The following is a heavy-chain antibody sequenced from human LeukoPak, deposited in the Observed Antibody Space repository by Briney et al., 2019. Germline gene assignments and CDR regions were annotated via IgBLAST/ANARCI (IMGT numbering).Heavy chain of an antibody. CDR2: IIPIFGTA. J-gene: IGHJ6*02. Sequence: SVKVSCKASGGTFSSYAISWVRQAPGQGLEWMGGIIPIFGTANYAQKFQGRVTITADESTSTAYMELSSLRSEDTAVYYCASHAVGFGESPYYYYGMDVWGQGTTVTVSS. CDR3: ASHAVGFGESPYYYYGMDV. CDR1: GGTFSSYA. V-gene: IGHV1-69*13. D-gene: IGHD3-10*01.